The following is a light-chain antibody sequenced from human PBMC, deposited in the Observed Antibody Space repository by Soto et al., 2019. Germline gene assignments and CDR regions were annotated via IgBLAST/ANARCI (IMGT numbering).Light chain of an antibody. Sequence: EVVLSQSHGTLSFSSGERATLSFTASQSVSSANFAWYQQKPGQASRLLIYGASSRATGIPDRFSGSGSGTVFTLTINILEPDDFAVYYCHQYGISPHTFGQGTKVDIK. V-gene: IGKV3-20*01. CDR2: GAS. CDR1: QSVSSAN. CDR3: HQYGISPHT. J-gene: IGKJ1*01.